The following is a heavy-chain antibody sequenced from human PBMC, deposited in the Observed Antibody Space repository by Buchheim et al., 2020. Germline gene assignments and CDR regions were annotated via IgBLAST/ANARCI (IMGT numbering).Heavy chain of an antibody. J-gene: IGHJ4*02. CDR1: GFTFSTYG. V-gene: IGHV3-30*18. CDR2: ISYDGSNK. D-gene: IGHD6-19*01. CDR3: AKGIAVADHFDY. Sequence: QVQLVESGGGVVQPGRSLRLSCAASGFTFSTYGMHWVRQAPGKGLEWVAVISYDGSNKYYADSVKGRFTISRDNSKNTLYLQMNSLRAEDTAVYYCAKGIAVADHFDYWGQGTL.